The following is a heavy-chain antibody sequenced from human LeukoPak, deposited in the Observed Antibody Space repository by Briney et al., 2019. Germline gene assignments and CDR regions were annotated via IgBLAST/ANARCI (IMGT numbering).Heavy chain of an antibody. Sequence: GGSLRLSCAASGFSFSTYGMHWVRQAPGKGLEWVTVISYDGSDKYYADSVKGRFTISRDNAKNSLYLQMNSLRDEDTAVYYCAKKEGLNGSGMSYYGMDVWAKGPRSPSP. CDR1: GFSFSTYG. J-gene: IGHJ6*02. CDR2: ISYDGSDK. V-gene: IGHV3-30*18. D-gene: IGHD3-10*01. CDR3: AKKEGLNGSGMSYYGMDV.